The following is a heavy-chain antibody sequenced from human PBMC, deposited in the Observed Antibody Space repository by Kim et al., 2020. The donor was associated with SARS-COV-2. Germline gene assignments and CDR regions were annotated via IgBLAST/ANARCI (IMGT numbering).Heavy chain of an antibody. Sequence: SVTVSCKASGGTFSSYAISWVRQAPGQGLEWMGRIIPILGIANYAQKFQGRVTITADKSTSTAYMELSSLRSEDTAVYYCARPRGQSSGWFPFDYWGQGTLVTVSS. CDR3: ARPRGQSSGWFPFDY. CDR2: IIPILGIA. J-gene: IGHJ4*02. V-gene: IGHV1-69*04. CDR1: GGTFSSYA. D-gene: IGHD6-19*01.